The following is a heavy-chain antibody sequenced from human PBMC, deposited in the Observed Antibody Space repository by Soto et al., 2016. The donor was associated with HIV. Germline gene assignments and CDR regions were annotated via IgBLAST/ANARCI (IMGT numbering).Heavy chain of an antibody. CDR3: AKTPDYYGSGSRQGDY. CDR2: TSGSGGST. J-gene: IGHJ4*02. CDR1: GFTFSSYA. Sequence: EVQLLESGGGLVQPGGSLRLSCAASGFTFSSYAMSWVRQAPGKGLEWVSATSGSGGSTYYADSVKGRFTISRDNSKNTLYLQMNSLRAEDTAVYYCAKTPDYYGSGSRQGDYWGQGTLVTVSS. D-gene: IGHD3-10*01. V-gene: IGHV3-23*01.